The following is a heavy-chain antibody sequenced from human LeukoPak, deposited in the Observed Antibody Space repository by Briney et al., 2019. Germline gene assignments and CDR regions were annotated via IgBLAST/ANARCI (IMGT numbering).Heavy chain of an antibody. Sequence: VASVKVSCKASGYTFTSYGISWVRQAPGQGLEWMGWISAYNGNTNYAQKLQGRVTMTTDTSTSTAYMELRSLRSDDTAVYYCARNRGGRSSSWYSLYYFDYWGQGTLVTVSS. CDR3: ARNRGGRSSSWYSLYYFDY. CDR2: ISAYNGNT. D-gene: IGHD6-13*01. CDR1: GYTFTSYG. J-gene: IGHJ4*02. V-gene: IGHV1-18*01.